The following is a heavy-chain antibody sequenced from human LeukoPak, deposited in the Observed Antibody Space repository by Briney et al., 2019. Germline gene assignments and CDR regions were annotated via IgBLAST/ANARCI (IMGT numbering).Heavy chain of an antibody. J-gene: IGHJ6*03. CDR3: ARGKNTYYYYMDV. CDR2: IYYSGST. Sequence: PSETLSLTCAVSGGSISSGGYSWSWIRQPPGKGLEWIGYIYYSGSTYYNPSLKSRVTISVDTSKNRFSLKLSSVTAADTAVYYCARGKNTYYYYMDVWGKGTTVTVSS. CDR1: GGSISSGGYS. V-gene: IGHV4-30-4*07.